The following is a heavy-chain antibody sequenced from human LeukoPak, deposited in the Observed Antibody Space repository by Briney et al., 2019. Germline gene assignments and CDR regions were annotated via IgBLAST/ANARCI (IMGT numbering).Heavy chain of an antibody. V-gene: IGHV3-15*01. CDR3: TTDSNYDILTGYYKFDY. CDR2: IKSKTDGGTT. CDR1: GFTFSNAW. Sequence: GGSLRLSCAASGFTFSNAWMSWVRRAPGKGLEWVGRIKSKTDGGTTDYAAPVKGRFTISRDDSKNTLYLQMNSLKTEDTAVYYCTTDSNYDILTGYYKFDYWGQGTLVTVSS. D-gene: IGHD3-9*01. J-gene: IGHJ4*02.